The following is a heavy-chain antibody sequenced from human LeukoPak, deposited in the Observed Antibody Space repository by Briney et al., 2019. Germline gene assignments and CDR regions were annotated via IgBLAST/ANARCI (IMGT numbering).Heavy chain of an antibody. CDR2: MNPNSGNT. V-gene: IGHV1-8*01. CDR3: ARGPGLNQYYQH. J-gene: IGHJ1*01. CDR1: GYTFTSYD. D-gene: IGHD1-14*01. Sequence: ASVKVSCKASGYTFTSYDINWVRQATGQGLEWMGWMNPNSGNTGYAQKFQGRVTMTRNTSISTAYMDLSSLRSGDTAVYYCARGPGLNQYYQHWGQGTLVTVSS.